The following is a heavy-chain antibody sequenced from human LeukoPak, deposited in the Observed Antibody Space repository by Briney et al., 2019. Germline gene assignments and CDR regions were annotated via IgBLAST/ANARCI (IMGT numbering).Heavy chain of an antibody. CDR1: GFTFDDYA. CDR3: AKVSSGWYAEFDY. V-gene: IGHV3-9*01. CDR2: ISWSSGSI. Sequence: GGSLRLSCAASGFTFDDYAMHWVRQAPGKGLEWVSGISWSSGSIGYADSVKGRFTISRDNAKNSLYLQMNSLRAEDTALCYCAKVSSGWYAEFDYWGQGTLVTVSS. J-gene: IGHJ4*02. D-gene: IGHD6-19*01.